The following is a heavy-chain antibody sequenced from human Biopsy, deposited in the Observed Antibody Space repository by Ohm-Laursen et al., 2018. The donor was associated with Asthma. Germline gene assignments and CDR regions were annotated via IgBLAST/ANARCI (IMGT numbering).Heavy chain of an antibody. CDR1: GFTFADFA. CDR3: TKDTGDLGMSAFDV. J-gene: IGHJ3*01. CDR2: VSWNSRDI. V-gene: IGHV3-9*01. D-gene: IGHD7-27*01. Sequence: SLRLSCSASGFTFADFAMHWVRQAPGKGLEWVASVSWNSRDIAYADSVRGRFAISRDNAKNSLYLQMNSLRVEDTAFYHCTKDTGDLGMSAFDVWGQGTMVAVSS.